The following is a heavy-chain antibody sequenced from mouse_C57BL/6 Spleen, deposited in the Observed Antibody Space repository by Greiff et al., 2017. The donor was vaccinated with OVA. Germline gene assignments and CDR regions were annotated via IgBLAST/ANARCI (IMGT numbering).Heavy chain of an antibody. CDR1: GFSLTSYG. CDR3: AKKGPESYAMDY. CDR2: IWRGGST. V-gene: IGHV2-5*01. Sequence: QVQLQQPGPGLVQPSQSLSITCTVSGFSLTSYGVHWVRQSPGKGLEWLGVIWRGGSTDYNAAFMSRLSITKDNSKSQVFFKMNSLQADDTAIYYCAKKGPESYAMDYWGQGTSVTVSS. J-gene: IGHJ4*01.